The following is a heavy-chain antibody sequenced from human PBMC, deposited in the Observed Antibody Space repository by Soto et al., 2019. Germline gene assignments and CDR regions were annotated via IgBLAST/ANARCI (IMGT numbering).Heavy chain of an antibody. CDR3: ARGYYGVLIDY. CDR1: GFTFSSYA. CDR2: ISYDGSNK. D-gene: IGHD4-17*01. V-gene: IGHV3-30-3*01. Sequence: GGSLRLSCAASGFTFSSYAMHWVRQAPGKGLEWVAVISYDGSNKYYADSVKGRFTISRDNSKNTLYLQMNSLRAEDTAVYYCARGYYGVLIDYWGQGTLVTVSS. J-gene: IGHJ4*02.